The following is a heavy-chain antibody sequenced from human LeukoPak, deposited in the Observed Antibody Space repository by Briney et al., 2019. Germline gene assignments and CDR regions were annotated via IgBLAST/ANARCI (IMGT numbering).Heavy chain of an antibody. Sequence: GGSLRLSCAASGFTFSSYEMNWVRQAPGKGLEWVSYISSSGSTIYYADSVKGRFTISRDNAKNSLYLQMNSLRAEDTAVYYCARDLWEWELLDEACWGQGTLVTVSS. D-gene: IGHD1-26*01. CDR3: ARDLWEWELLDEAC. J-gene: IGHJ4*02. CDR1: GFTFSSYE. CDR2: ISSSGSTI. V-gene: IGHV3-48*03.